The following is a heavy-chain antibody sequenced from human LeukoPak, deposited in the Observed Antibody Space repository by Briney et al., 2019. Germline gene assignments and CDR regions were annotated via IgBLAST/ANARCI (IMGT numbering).Heavy chain of an antibody. D-gene: IGHD6-19*01. CDR2: IHYSGST. V-gene: IGHV4-59*01. Sequence: NSSETLSLTCTVSGDSISSYYWSWIRQPPGKGLEWIGYIHYSGSTQYNPSLKSRVTLSVDTSKNQFSLRLNSVTAADTAVYYCAGSSAWYARSFWGQGTLVTVSS. CDR3: AGSSAWYARSF. J-gene: IGHJ4*02. CDR1: GDSISSYY.